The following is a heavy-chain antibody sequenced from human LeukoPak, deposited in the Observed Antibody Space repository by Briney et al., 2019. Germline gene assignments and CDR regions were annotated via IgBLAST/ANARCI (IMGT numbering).Heavy chain of an antibody. CDR1: GFTFSSYG. J-gene: IGHJ4*02. Sequence: GGSLRLSYAASGFTFSSYGMHWVRQAQGKGLEWVAFIRYDGSNKYYADSVKGRYTISRDNSKNTLYLQMNSLRAEDTAVYYCANMLSTSRLSWGQGTLVTVSS. CDR2: IRYDGSNK. V-gene: IGHV3-30*02. D-gene: IGHD5/OR15-5a*01. CDR3: ANMLSTSRLS.